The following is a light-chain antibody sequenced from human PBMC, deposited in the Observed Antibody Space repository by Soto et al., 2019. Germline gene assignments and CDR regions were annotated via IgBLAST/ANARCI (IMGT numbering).Light chain of an antibody. V-gene: IGKV1-39*01. CDR3: QQYYSYPQT. CDR2: AAS. Sequence: DIQMTQSPSSLSASVGDRVTITCRASQSISSYLNWYQQKPGKAPKLLIYAASTLQSGVPSRFSGSGSVTDFTLTISCLQSEDFATYYCQQYYSYPQTFGQGTKVDIK. CDR1: QSISSY. J-gene: IGKJ1*01.